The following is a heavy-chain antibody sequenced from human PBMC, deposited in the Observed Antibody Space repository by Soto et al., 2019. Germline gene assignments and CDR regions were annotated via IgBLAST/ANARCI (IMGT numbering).Heavy chain of an antibody. V-gene: IGHV3-74*01. Sequence: EVQLVESGGGVVQPGGSLRLSCAASGFTFSSYWMHWVRQAPGKGLVWVSRINSAGSSTSYADSVKGRFPISRDNAKNTRYLQMNSRRAEETGVYYCASDDNRGRYCTGCSCYSESFQHWGQGTLVTVSS. J-gene: IGHJ1*01. D-gene: IGHD2-15*01. CDR2: INSAGSST. CDR1: GFTFSSYW. CDR3: ASDDNRGRYCTGCSCYSESFQH.